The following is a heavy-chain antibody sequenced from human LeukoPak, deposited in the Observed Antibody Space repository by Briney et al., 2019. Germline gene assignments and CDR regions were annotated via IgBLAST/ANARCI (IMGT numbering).Heavy chain of an antibody. J-gene: IGHJ4*02. CDR2: ISSSGSTI. CDR3: ARDRLRVRDFDY. Sequence: GGSLRLSCAASEFTFSDYYMSWIRQAPGKGLEWVSYISSSGSTIYYADSVKGRFTISRDNAKNSLYLQMNSLRAEDTAVYYCARDRLRVRDFDYWGQGTLVTVSS. D-gene: IGHD3-16*01. CDR1: EFTFSDYY. V-gene: IGHV3-11*04.